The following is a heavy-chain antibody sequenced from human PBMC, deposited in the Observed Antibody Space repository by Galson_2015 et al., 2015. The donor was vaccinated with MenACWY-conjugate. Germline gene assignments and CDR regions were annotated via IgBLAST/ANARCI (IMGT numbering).Heavy chain of an antibody. CDR1: GFTFNSYA. J-gene: IGHJ4*02. CDR3: AKLTAGILGA. CDR2: ISGSGGST. D-gene: IGHD6-13*01. Sequence: SLRLSCAASGFTFNSYAMSWVRQAPGKGLEWVSAISGSGGSTYYADSVKGRFTIPRDNSKNTLYLQMNSLRAEDTAVYYCAKLTAGILGAWGQGTLVTVSS. V-gene: IGHV3-23*01.